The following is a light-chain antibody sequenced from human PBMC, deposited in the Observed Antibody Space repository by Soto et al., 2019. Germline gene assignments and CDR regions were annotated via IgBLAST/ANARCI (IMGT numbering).Light chain of an antibody. CDR3: ATWDASLSGWV. CDR2: KND. J-gene: IGLJ3*02. V-gene: IGLV1-47*01. CDR1: SSNIGRNY. Sequence: QSVVSQPPSASGTPGQRVTVSCSGSSSNIGRNYVYWYQQFPGTAPKLLIFKNDQRPSGVPDRFSGSKSGTSASLAISGLRSEDDAGYYCATWDASLSGWVFGGGTKLTVL.